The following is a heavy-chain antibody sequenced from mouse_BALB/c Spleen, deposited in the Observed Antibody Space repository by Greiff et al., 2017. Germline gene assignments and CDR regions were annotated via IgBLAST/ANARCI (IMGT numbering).Heavy chain of an antibody. D-gene: IGHD1-2*01. CDR3: ATTTAYAMDY. J-gene: IGHJ4*01. CDR1: GFNIKDTY. V-gene: IGHV14-3*02. Sequence: EVQVVESGAELVKPGASVKLSCTASGFNIKDTYMHWVKQRPEQGLEWIGRIDPANGNTKYDPKFQGKATITADTSSNTAYLQLSSLTSEDTAVYYCATTTAYAMDYWGQGTSVTVSS. CDR2: IDPANGNT.